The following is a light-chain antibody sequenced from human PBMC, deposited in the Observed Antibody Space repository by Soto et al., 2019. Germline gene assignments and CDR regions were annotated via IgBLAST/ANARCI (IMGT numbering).Light chain of an antibody. CDR2: DVS. CDR1: SSDVGGYNY. V-gene: IGLV2-11*01. J-gene: IGLJ3*02. Sequence: QSVLTQPRSVSDSPGQSVTISCTGTSSDVGGYNYVSWYQQHPGKAPKVMIYDVSKRPSGVPDRFSGSKSGNTASLTISGLQAEDEADYYCCSYVGTFTGVFGGGTKLTVL. CDR3: CSYVGTFTGV.